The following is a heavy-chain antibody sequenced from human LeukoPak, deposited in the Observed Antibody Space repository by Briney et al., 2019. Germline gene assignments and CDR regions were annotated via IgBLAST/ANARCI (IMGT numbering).Heavy chain of an antibody. CDR1: GGSISSRSYY. J-gene: IGHJ4*02. D-gene: IGHD2-21*02. Sequence: SETLSLTCTVSGGSISSRSYYWGWIRQPPGKGLEWIGSMYYSGSTNYSPSLKSRVTISADTSKNQFSLKLSSVTAADTAVYYCARGDSYVQIDYWGQGTLVTVSS. CDR2: MYYSGST. CDR3: ARGDSYVQIDY. V-gene: IGHV4-39*01.